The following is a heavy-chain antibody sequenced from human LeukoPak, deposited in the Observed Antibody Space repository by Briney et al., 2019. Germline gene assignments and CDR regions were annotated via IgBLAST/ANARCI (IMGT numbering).Heavy chain of an antibody. Sequence: SETLSLTCAVYGGSFSGYYWSWIRQPPGKGLEWIGEINHSGSTNYNPSLNNRVTISVDTSKNHFSLKLRSVTAADTAVYHCASDQLPDSPLLQSRWFAPSRQGGLVTVSS. CDR1: GGSFSGYY. J-gene: IGHJ5*02. V-gene: IGHV4-34*01. D-gene: IGHD2-15*01. CDR2: INHSGST. CDR3: ASDQLPDSPLLQSRWFAP.